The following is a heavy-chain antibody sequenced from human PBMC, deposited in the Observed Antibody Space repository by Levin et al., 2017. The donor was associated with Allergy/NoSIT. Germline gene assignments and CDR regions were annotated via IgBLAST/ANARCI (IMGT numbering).Heavy chain of an antibody. J-gene: IGHJ6*02. CDR2: IGGSGIDA. D-gene: IGHD1-26*01. CDR1: GFTFNKYG. Sequence: SCTASGFTFNKYGLTWVRQAPGKGLEWVASIGGSGIDANYADSVRGRFTITRDRNMIFLQMNRLRVEDTAVYYCAKDPMWDRYNFDMDVWGQGTSVIVSS. V-gene: IGHV3-23*01. CDR3: AKDPMWDRYNFDMDV.